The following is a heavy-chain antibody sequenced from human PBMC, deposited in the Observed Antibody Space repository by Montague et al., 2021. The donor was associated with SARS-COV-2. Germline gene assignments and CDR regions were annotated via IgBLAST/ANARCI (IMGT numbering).Heavy chain of an antibody. CDR3: AGTYYDFWSGFNHYYYMDV. J-gene: IGHJ6*03. D-gene: IGHD3-3*01. CDR1: GGSISFYY. CDR2: IYYSGST. V-gene: IGHV4-59*01. Sequence: SETLSLTCTASGGSISFYYWSWIRQPPGQGLEWIGYIYYSGSTNYNPSLKSRVTISVDTSKNQFSLKLSSVTAADTAVYYCAGTYYDFWSGFNHYYYMDVWGKGTTVTVS.